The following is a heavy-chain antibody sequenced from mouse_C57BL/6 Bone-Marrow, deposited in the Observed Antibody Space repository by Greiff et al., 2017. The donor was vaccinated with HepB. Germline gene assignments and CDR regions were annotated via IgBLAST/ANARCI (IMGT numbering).Heavy chain of an antibody. CDR1: GYTFTSYW. CDR3: ARGGYENWYFDV. Sequence: VQLQQPGTELVKPGASVKLSCKASGYTFTSYWMHWVKQRPGQGLEWIGNINPSNGGTNYNEKFKSKATLTVDKSSSTAYMQLSSLTSEDAAVYYCARGGYENWYFDVWGTGTTVTVSS. CDR2: INPSNGGT. V-gene: IGHV1-53*01. D-gene: IGHD2-2*01. J-gene: IGHJ1*03.